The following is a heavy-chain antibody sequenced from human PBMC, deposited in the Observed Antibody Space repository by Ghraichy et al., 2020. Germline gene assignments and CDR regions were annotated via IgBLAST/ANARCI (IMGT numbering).Heavy chain of an antibody. CDR2: ISDRGGST. V-gene: IGHV3-23*01. J-gene: IGHJ4*02. D-gene: IGHD5-12*01. CDR1: GFTFSSYA. CDR3: AKDLPIVATIRPFDS. Sequence: GGSLRLSCAASGFTFSSYAMSWVRQAPGKGLEWVSAISDRGGSTYYADSVKGRFTISRDNSKSTLYLQMNSLRAEDTAVYHCAKDLPIVATIRPFDSWGQGTLVTVSS.